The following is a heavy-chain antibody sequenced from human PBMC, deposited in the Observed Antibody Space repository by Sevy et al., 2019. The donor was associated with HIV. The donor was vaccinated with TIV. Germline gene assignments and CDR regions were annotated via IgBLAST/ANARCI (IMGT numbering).Heavy chain of an antibody. D-gene: IGHD4-17*01. CDR1: GGSISSGSYY. CDR2: IYTSGST. V-gene: IGHV4-61*02. Sequence: SETLSLTCTVSGGSISSGSYYWSWIRQPAGKGLEWIGRIYTSGSTNYNPSLKSRVTMSVDTSKNQFSLKLSSVTAADTAVYYCARDYGADSGVDAFDIWGQGTMVTVSS. J-gene: IGHJ3*02. CDR3: ARDYGADSGVDAFDI.